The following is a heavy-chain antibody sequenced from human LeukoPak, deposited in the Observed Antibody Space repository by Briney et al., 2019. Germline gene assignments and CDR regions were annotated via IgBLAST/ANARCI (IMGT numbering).Heavy chain of an antibody. D-gene: IGHD2-15*01. Sequence: GGSLRLSCTASGFTFNNYAMTWVRQAPGKGLEWVSAITGSGASTNYADSVKGRFTISRDNSKNTLYLQMNSLRAEDTAVYYCTNRGGGSDAFDIWGQGTMVTVSS. CDR2: ITGSGAST. CDR1: GFTFNNYA. CDR3: TNRGGGSDAFDI. V-gene: IGHV3-23*01. J-gene: IGHJ3*02.